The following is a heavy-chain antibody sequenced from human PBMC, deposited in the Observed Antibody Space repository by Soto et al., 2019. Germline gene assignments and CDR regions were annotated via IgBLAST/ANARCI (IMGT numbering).Heavy chain of an antibody. CDR1: GYTFPGYN. Sequence: QVQLVQSGAEVKKPGASVKVSCKASGYTFPGYNMHWGRQAPGQGLEWMGWINPNNGATNYAQKFQGWVTMTRDTSISTAYMDLSRLTSDDTAVYYCARSISSPARGTDYGMDVWGQGTTVTVSS. V-gene: IGHV1-2*04. D-gene: IGHD3-3*02. CDR2: INPNNGAT. J-gene: IGHJ6*02. CDR3: ARSISSPARGTDYGMDV.